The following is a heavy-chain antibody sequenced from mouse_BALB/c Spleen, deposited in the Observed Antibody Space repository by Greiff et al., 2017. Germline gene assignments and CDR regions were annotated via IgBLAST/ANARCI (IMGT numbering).Heavy chain of an antibody. CDR1: GYTFTSYY. Sequence: QVQLQQSGAELVKPGASVKLSCKASGYTFTSYYMYWVKQRPGQGLEWIGEINPSNGGTNFNEKFKSKATQTVDKSSSTAYMQLSSLTSEDSAVYYCTNGYWYFDVWGAGTTVTVSS. J-gene: IGHJ1*01. CDR3: TNGYWYFDV. V-gene: IGHV1S81*02. D-gene: IGHD1-1*02. CDR2: INPSNGGT.